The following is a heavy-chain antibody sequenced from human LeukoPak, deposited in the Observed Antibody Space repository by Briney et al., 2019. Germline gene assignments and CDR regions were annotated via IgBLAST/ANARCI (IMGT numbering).Heavy chain of an antibody. D-gene: IGHD3-10*01. CDR2: IYSGGST. CDR3: AREFSRGYYYGSGSYSPYYFDY. CDR1: GFTVSSNY. Sequence: GGSLRLSCAASGFTVSSNYMSWVRQAPGKGLEWVSVIYSGGSTYYADSVKGRFTISRDNSKNTLYLQTNSLRAEDTAVYYCAREFSRGYYYGSGSYSPYYFDYWGQGTLVTVSS. J-gene: IGHJ4*02. V-gene: IGHV3-66*01.